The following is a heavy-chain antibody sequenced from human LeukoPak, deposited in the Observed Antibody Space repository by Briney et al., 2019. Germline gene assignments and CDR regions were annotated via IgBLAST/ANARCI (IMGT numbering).Heavy chain of an antibody. J-gene: IGHJ3*02. CDR3: ARASSSSFFSAFDI. Sequence: PGGSLRLSCAASGFTFSSYAMHWFRQAPGKGLEYVSAISSNGGSTYYANSVKGRFTISRDNSKNTLYLQMGSLRAEDMAVYYCARASSSSFFSAFDIWGQGTMVTVSS. CDR1: GFTFSSYA. CDR2: ISSNGGST. D-gene: IGHD6-13*01. V-gene: IGHV3-64*01.